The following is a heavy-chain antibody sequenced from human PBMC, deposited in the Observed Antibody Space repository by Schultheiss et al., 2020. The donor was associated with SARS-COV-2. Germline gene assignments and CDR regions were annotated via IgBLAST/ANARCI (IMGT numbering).Heavy chain of an antibody. CDR3: ARGSITGTTGASAFDI. V-gene: IGHV3-74*01. CDR1: GFTFSDYY. Sequence: GESLKISCAASGFTFSDYYMSWIRQAPGKGLVWVSRINSDGSSTSYADSVKGRFTISRDNAKNTLYLQMNSLRAEDTAVYYCARGSITGTTGASAFDIWGQGTMVTVSS. CDR2: INSDGSST. D-gene: IGHD1-7*01. J-gene: IGHJ3*02.